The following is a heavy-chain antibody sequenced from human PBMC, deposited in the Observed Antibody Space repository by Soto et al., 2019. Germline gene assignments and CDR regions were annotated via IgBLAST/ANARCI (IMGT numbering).Heavy chain of an antibody. CDR1: GFAFSSYY. D-gene: IGHD4-17*01. Sequence: EVKLVESGGGLVQPGGSLRLSCEASGFAFSSYYMSWVRQAPGKGLEWVANIKQDEREKYYLDSVKGRFTISRDDAKNSLFLQMNSLRVDDTAVYYCAREKRANGYFDYWGQGTLVTVSS. CDR2: IKQDEREK. J-gene: IGHJ4*02. V-gene: IGHV3-7*01. CDR3: AREKRANGYFDY.